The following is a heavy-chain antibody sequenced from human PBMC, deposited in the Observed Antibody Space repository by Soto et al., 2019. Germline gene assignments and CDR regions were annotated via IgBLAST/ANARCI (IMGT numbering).Heavy chain of an antibody. CDR1: GFTFSDYA. J-gene: IGHJ4*02. V-gene: IGHV3-64*01. D-gene: IGHD2-8*02. CDR3: ARSTGGY. Sequence: EVQLVESGGGLVQPGGSLRLSCAASGFTFSDYAMHWVRQATGKGLEYVAAINSNGGGTYYATSVKGRFIISRDNSKNTLYLQMGSLRAADMAVYYCARSTGGYWGQGTLVTVSS. CDR2: INSNGGGT.